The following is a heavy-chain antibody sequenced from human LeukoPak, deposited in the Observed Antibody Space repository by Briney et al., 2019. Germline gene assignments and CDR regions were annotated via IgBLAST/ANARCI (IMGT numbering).Heavy chain of an antibody. CDR3: AENRGGLLQSYSFDY. J-gene: IGHJ4*02. V-gene: IGHV3-23*01. CDR1: GFTFSSYG. D-gene: IGHD2-15*01. CDR2: ISGSGGST. Sequence: GGSLRLSCAASGFTFSSYGMSWVRQAPGKGLEWVSAISGSGGSTYYADSVKGRFTISRDNSKNTLYLQMNSLRAEDTAVYYCAENRGGLLQSYSFDYWGQGTLVTVSS.